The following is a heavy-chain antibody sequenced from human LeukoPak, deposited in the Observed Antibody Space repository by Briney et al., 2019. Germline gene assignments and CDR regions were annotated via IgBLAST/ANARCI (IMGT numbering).Heavy chain of an antibody. CDR2: INHSGST. CDR1: GGSISSYY. V-gene: IGHV4-34*01. CDR3: ARSPQPIYYYDSSGYLNPYFDY. Sequence: PSETLSLTCTVSGGSISSYYWSWIRQPPGKGLEWIGEINHSGSTNYNPSLKSRVTISVDTSKNQFSLKLSSVTAADTAVYYCARSPQPIYYYDSSGYLNPYFDYWGQGTLVTVSS. J-gene: IGHJ4*02. D-gene: IGHD3-22*01.